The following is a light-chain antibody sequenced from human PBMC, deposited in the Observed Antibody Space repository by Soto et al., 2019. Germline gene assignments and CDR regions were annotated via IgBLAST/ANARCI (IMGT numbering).Light chain of an antibody. CDR1: SSDVGGYNY. CDR3: AAWDDSLSGLYV. CDR2: DVS. Sequence: QSALTQPASVSGSPGQSITISCTGTSSDVGGYNYVSWYQQHPGKAPKLMIYDVSNRPSGVSNRFSGSKSGTSASLAISGLRSEDEADYYCAAWDDSLSGLYVFGTGTQLTVL. V-gene: IGLV2-14*01. J-gene: IGLJ1*01.